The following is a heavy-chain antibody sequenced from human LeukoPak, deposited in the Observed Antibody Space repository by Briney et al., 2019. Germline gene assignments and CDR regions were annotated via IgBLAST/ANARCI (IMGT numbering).Heavy chain of an antibody. CDR1: GFTFITYN. CDR2: ITRSSYI. J-gene: IGHJ4*02. Sequence: GGSLRLSCGASGFTFITYNMHWVRQAPGKGLEWVSSITRSSYIYYADSVKGRFTISRDNAKNSLYLQMNSLRAEDTAVYYCARDGEYSSGWYDYWGQGTLVTVSS. V-gene: IGHV3-21*01. CDR3: ARDGEYSSGWYDY. D-gene: IGHD6-19*01.